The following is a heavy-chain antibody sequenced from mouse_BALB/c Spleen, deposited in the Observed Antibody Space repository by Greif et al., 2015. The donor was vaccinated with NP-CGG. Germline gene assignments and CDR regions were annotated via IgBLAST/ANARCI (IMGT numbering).Heavy chain of an antibody. CDR1: GFTFSNYG. V-gene: IGHV5-6*01. J-gene: IGHJ2*01. CDR3: ARHRGHGYDAFDY. D-gene: IGHD2-2*01. CDR2: ISSGGSYT. Sequence: EVKLQESGGDLVKPGGSLKLSCTASGFTFSNYGMSWVRQTPDKRLEWVATISSGGSYTYYPDSVKGRFTISRDNAKNTLYLQMSSLKSEDTAMYYCARHRGHGYDAFDYWGQGTTLTVSS.